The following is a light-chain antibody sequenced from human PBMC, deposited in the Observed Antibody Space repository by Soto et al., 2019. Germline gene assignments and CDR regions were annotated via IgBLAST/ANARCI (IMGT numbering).Light chain of an antibody. CDR1: QSVSSY. CDR2: DAS. J-gene: IGKJ2*01. V-gene: IGKV3-11*01. CDR3: QHRSNWPPYT. Sequence: EILLTQSPATLSLSPGERATLSCRASQSVSSYLAWYQQKPGQAPRLLIYDASNRATGIPARFSGSGSGSAFTLTISSLEPADFAIYYCQHRSNWPPYTFGRGTKLEIK.